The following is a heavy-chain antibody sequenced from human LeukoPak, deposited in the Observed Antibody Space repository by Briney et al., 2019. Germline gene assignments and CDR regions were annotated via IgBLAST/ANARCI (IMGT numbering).Heavy chain of an antibody. CDR1: GGTFSSYA. Sequence: ASVKVSCKASGGTFSSYAIDWVRQAPGQGLEWMGWISAYNGNTNYAQKLQGRVTMTTDTSTSTAYMELRSLRSDDTAVYYCARAGCSSTSCYGYYYYGMDVWGQGTTVTVSS. J-gene: IGHJ6*02. V-gene: IGHV1-18*01. D-gene: IGHD2-2*01. CDR3: ARAGCSSTSCYGYYYYGMDV. CDR2: ISAYNGNT.